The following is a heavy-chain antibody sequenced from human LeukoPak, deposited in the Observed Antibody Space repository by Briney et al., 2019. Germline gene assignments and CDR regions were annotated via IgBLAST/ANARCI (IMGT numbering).Heavy chain of an antibody. CDR3: ARGLTGFWSGYSNWFDP. V-gene: IGHV3-7*01. J-gene: IGHJ5*02. Sequence: GGSLRLSCAASGFTFSSYWMSWVRQAPGKGLEWVANIKQDGSEKYYVDSVKGRFTISRDNAKNSLYLQMNSLRAEDTAVYYCARGLTGFWSGYSNWFDPWGRGTLVTVSS. CDR1: GFTFSSYW. CDR2: IKQDGSEK. D-gene: IGHD3-3*01.